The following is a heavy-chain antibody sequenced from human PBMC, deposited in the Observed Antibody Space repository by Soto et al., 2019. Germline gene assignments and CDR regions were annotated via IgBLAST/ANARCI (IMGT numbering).Heavy chain of an antibody. D-gene: IGHD2-15*01. V-gene: IGHV1-18*01. CDR1: GYTFTSYG. J-gene: IGHJ6*02. Sequence: ASVKVSCKASGYTFTSYGISWVRQAPGQGLEWMGWISAYNGNTNYAQKLQGRVTMTTDTSTSTACMELRSLRSDDTAVYYCARVWSVLAATQARYYYYGMDVWGQGTTVTVSS. CDR2: ISAYNGNT. CDR3: ARVWSVLAATQARYYYYGMDV.